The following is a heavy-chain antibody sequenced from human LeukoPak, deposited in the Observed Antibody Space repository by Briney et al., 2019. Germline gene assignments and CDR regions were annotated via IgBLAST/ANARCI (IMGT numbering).Heavy chain of an antibody. D-gene: IGHD3-22*01. CDR1: GFIMSVYW. J-gene: IGHJ4*02. CDR2: IKQDGSER. CDR3: ARDWGAYYHFFDY. Sequence: GGSLRLSCEASGFIMSVYWMSWVRQAPGKGLEWVGNIKQDGSERNYVDSVKGRFTISRDNAKKSLYLQMNSLRAEDTAVYYCARDWGAYYHFFDYWGQGTLVTVSS. V-gene: IGHV3-7*01.